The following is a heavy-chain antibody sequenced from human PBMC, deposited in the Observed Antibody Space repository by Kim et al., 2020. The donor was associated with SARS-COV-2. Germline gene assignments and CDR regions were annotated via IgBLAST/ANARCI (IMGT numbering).Heavy chain of an antibody. CDR1: GDSVSSNSVA. J-gene: IGHJ4*02. Sequence: SQTLSLTCAISGDSVSSNSVAWNWIRQSPSRGLEWLGRTYYRSKWYNGYAVSVKSRITINPDTSKNQFSLQLNSVTPEDTAVHYCAREEGAFDYWGQGTLVTVSS. D-gene: IGHD3-16*01. V-gene: IGHV6-1*01. CDR3: AREEGAFDY. CDR2: TYYRSKWYN.